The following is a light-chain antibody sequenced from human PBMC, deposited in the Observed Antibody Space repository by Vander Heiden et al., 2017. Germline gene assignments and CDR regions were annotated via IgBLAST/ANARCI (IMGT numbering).Light chain of an antibody. CDR1: QGVNIW. Sequence: DRRMTQPPPTLSPYVGDRLSLTCRASQGVNIWFAWNHQAPGKATKLLIFQASSLESGVTSRFSGSGSGTEFTLTISSLQPDDFATYYCQQYITYSTFGQGTKVEIK. CDR3: QQYITYST. V-gene: IGKV1-5*03. J-gene: IGKJ1*01. CDR2: QAS.